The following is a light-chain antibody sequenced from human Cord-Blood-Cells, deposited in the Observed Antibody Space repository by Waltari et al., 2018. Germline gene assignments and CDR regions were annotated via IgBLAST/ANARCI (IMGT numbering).Light chain of an antibody. V-gene: IGLV2-23*01. J-gene: IGLJ3*02. CDR2: EGS. Sequence: QSALTQPASVSGSPGQSITIYCTGTSSAVGSYTLVSWYQQHPGKAPKLMIYEGSKGPSGVSNRFSGSKSGNTASLTISGLQAEDEADYYCCSYAGSSTWVFGGGTKLTVL. CDR1: SSAVGSYTL. CDR3: CSYAGSSTWV.